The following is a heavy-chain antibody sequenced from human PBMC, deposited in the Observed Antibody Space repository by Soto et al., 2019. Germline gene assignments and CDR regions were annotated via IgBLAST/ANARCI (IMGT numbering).Heavy chain of an antibody. V-gene: IGHV3-23*01. CDR1: GFTFSSYA. Sequence: GGSLRLSCAASGFTFSSYAMSWVRQAPGKGLEWVSAISGSGGSTYYADSVKGRFTISRDNSKNTLYLQMNSLRAEDTAVYYCAKDARSDYDFWSGYYYNYYYYAMDVWGPGTTVTVSS. D-gene: IGHD3-3*01. J-gene: IGHJ6*02. CDR3: AKDARSDYDFWSGYYYNYYYYAMDV. CDR2: ISGSGGST.